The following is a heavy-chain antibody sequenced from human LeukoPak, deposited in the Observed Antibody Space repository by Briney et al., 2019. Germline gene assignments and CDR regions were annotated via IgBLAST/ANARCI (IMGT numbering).Heavy chain of an antibody. V-gene: IGHV3-7*01. CDR1: GFTFSDYW. D-gene: IGHD1-1*01. Sequence: GGSLRLSCAVSGFTFSDYWITWVRQVPGKGLEWVAKVGRDGSEKNYVDSVEGRFTISRDNAKKSLDLEMNSLRVEDTALYYCAKVGTWELQRVFENWGQGTLVTVSS. CDR2: VGRDGSEK. CDR3: AKVGTWELQRVFEN. J-gene: IGHJ4*02.